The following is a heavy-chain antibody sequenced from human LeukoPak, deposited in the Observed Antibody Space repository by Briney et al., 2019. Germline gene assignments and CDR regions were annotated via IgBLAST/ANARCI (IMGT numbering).Heavy chain of an antibody. D-gene: IGHD3-10*01. Sequence: PGGSLRLSCAASGFTLRDYAMHWVRQVPGKGLEWVSGISFNSDNIDYADSVKGRFTISRDNANNSLHLQMNSLRVEDTAWYYCAKAKGFAAMHYFDYWGQGALVTVSS. CDR3: AKAKGFAAMHYFDY. J-gene: IGHJ4*02. CDR1: GFTLRDYA. V-gene: IGHV3-9*01. CDR2: ISFNSDNI.